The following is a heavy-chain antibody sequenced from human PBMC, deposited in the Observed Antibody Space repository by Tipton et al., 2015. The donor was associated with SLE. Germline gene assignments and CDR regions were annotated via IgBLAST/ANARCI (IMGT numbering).Heavy chain of an antibody. CDR2: IYYSGST. CDR1: GGSINSYY. Sequence: TLSLTCTVSGGSINSYYWSWIRQPPGKGLEWVGYIYYSGSTNYNPSLKSRGTISVDTSKNQFSLKLSSVTAADTAVYYCARGSGSYYLGYWGQGTLVTVSS. D-gene: IGHD1-26*01. J-gene: IGHJ4*02. CDR3: ARGSGSYYLGY. V-gene: IGHV4-59*01.